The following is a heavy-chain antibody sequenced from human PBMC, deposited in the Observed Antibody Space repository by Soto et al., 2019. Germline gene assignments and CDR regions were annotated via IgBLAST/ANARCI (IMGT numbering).Heavy chain of an antibody. Sequence: PGGSLRLSCAASGFTFRNYWMSWVRQAPGKGLEWVANIKEDGGEKYYVDSVKGRFTISRDNAKNSLYLQMNSLRAEDTAVYYRARRRGIDYWGQGTLVTVSS. CDR2: IKEDGGEK. V-gene: IGHV3-7*01. J-gene: IGHJ4*02. CDR1: GFTFRNYW. CDR3: ARRRGIDY.